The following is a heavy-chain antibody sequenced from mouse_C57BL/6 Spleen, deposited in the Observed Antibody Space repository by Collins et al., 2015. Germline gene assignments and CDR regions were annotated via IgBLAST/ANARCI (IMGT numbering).Heavy chain of an antibody. D-gene: IGHD1-1*01. Sequence: QIQLVQSGPELKKPGETVKISCKASGYTFTNYGMNWVKQAPGKGLKWMGWINTYTGEPTYADDFKGRFAFSLETSASTAYLQINNLKNEDTATYFCARTPPYGSSAWFAYWGQGTLVTVSA. V-gene: IGHV9-3-1*01. CDR3: ARTPPYGSSAWFAY. CDR1: GYTFTNYG. CDR2: INTYTGEP. J-gene: IGHJ3*01.